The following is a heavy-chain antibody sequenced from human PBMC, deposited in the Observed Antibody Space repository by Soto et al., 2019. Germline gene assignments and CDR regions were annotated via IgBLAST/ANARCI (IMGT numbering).Heavy chain of an antibody. J-gene: IGHJ6*02. V-gene: IGHV4-34*01. CDR2: INHSGST. Sequence: SETLSLTCAVYGGSFSGYYWSWIRQPPGKGLEWIGEINHSGSTNYNPSLKSRVTISVDTSKNQFSLKLSSVTAADTAVYYCARAQYSSSPEPGYYYYGMDVWGQGTTVTVSS. D-gene: IGHD6-6*01. CDR3: ARAQYSSSPEPGYYYYGMDV. CDR1: GGSFSGYY.